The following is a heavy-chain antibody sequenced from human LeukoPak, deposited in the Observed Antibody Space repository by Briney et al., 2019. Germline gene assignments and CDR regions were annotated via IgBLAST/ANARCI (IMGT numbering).Heavy chain of an antibody. D-gene: IGHD4-17*01. CDR2: ISSSTYI. V-gene: IGHV3-21*01. CDR3: AREGATVTDAFDI. Sequence: PGGSLKLSCAASGFTFSSYRMNRVRQVPGEGLGWASAISSSTYIYYADSVKGRFTISRDNAKNSLYLKMNSLRAENTAVYYCAREGATVTDAFDIWGQGTLVTVSS. CDR1: GFTFSSYR. J-gene: IGHJ3*02.